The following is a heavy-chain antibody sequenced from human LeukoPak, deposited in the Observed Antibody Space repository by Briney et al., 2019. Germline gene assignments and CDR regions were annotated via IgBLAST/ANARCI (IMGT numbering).Heavy chain of an antibody. CDR2: INPNSGGT. CDR1: GYTFTGYY. V-gene: IGHV1-2*02. D-gene: IGHD1-1*01. Sequence: ASVKVSCKASGYTFTGYYMHWVGQAPGQGLEWMGWINPNSGGTNYAQKFQGRVTMTRDTSISTAYMELSRLRSDDTAVYYCARDVELAPNYYYGMDVWGQGTTVTVSS. CDR3: ARDVELAPNYYYGMDV. J-gene: IGHJ6*02.